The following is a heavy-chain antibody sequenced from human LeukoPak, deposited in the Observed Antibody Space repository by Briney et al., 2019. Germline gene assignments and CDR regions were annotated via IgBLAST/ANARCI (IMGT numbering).Heavy chain of an antibody. V-gene: IGHV3-33*01. D-gene: IGHD2/OR15-2a*01. Sequence: PGGSLRLSCAASGFTFSSYGMHWVRQAPGKGLEWVAVIWYDGSNKYYADSVKGRFTISRDNSKNTLYLQMNSLRAEDTAVYYCAREALYRYYFDYWGQGTLVTVSS. CDR3: AREALYRYYFDY. CDR1: GFTFSSYG. CDR2: IWYDGSNK. J-gene: IGHJ4*02.